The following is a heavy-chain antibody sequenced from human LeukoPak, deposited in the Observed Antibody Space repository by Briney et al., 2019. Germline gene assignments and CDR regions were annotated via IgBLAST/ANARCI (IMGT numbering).Heavy chain of an antibody. D-gene: IGHD2-15*01. CDR2: IIPILGIA. V-gene: IGHV1-69*04. Sequence: SVNVSCKAPGGTFSSYAISWVRQAPGQGLEWMGRIIPILGIADYAQKFQGRVTITADKSTSTAYMERSSLRSEDTAVYYCARVPPYCSGGSCTRAAFDIWGQGTMVTVSS. J-gene: IGHJ3*02. CDR1: GGTFSSYA. CDR3: ARVPPYCSGGSCTRAAFDI.